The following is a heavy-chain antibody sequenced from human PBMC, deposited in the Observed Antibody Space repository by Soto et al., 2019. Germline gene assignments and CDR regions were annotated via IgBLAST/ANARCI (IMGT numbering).Heavy chain of an antibody. V-gene: IGHV1-69*06. Sequence: QVQLVQSGAELRKPGSSLQVSCRASGSSFSRYAISWVRQAPGQGLEWMGGIIPIFGTTQYAQKFQGRVTITADKSTGAVYLEVSNLKSDDTAGYFCASDRSLALRYCYGMDVWGQGTTVTVAS. J-gene: IGHJ6*02. D-gene: IGHD6-6*01. CDR2: IIPIFGTT. CDR1: GSSFSRYA. CDR3: ASDRSLALRYCYGMDV.